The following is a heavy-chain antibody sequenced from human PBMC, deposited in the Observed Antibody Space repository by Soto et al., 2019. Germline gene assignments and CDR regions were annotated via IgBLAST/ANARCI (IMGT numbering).Heavy chain of an antibody. J-gene: IGHJ6*02. V-gene: IGHV1-18*01. CDR1: GYTFTSYG. CDR3: ARGGDVNYYHGMDV. D-gene: IGHD5-12*01. Sequence: QVQLVQSGGEVKKPGASVKLSCTASGYTFTSYGISWVRQAPGQGLEWMGWISAYNGKTNYAQNVQGKVTMTTDTSTRTASMDLRSLRSDDTAVYYCARGGDVNYYHGMDVWGQGTTGTVSS. CDR2: ISAYNGKT.